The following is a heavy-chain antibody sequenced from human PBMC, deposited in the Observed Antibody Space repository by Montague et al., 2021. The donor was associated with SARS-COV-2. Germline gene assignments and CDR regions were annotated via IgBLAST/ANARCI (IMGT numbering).Heavy chain of an antibody. Sequence: QSGAEVKKPGESLRISCKGSGYSFTSYWISWVRQMPGKGLEWMGXIDPSDSYTNYSPSFQGHVTISADKSISTAYLQWSSLKASDTAMYYCARRAGSSFIDNWFDPWGQGTLVTVS. CDR2: IDPSDSYT. CDR1: GYSFTSYW. CDR3: ARRAGSSFIDNWFDP. D-gene: IGHD6-13*01. J-gene: IGHJ5*02. V-gene: IGHV5-10-1*01.